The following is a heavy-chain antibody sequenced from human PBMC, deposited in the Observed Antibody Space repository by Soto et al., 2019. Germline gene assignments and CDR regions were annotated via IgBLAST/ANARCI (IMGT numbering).Heavy chain of an antibody. D-gene: IGHD2-21*02. CDR3: ARTPLVTVTAKGTLDY. Sequence: QVHLVQSGAEVKKPGASVRVSCKASGYTFTSFGISWVRQAPGQGLEWMGWTSTHTGNTNYAQKFQDRLSMTTDTSTSTAYMELRSLRSEDSAVYYCARTPLVTVTAKGTLDYWGQGTLVTVSS. CDR2: TSTHTGNT. J-gene: IGHJ4*02. V-gene: IGHV1-18*01. CDR1: GYTFTSFG.